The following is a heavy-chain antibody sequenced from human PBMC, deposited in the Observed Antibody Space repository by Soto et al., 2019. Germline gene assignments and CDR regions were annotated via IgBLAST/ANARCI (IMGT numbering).Heavy chain of an antibody. D-gene: IGHD1-1*01. CDR1: GFTFSSYA. CDR2: ISYDGSNK. V-gene: IGHV3-30-3*01. Sequence: PGGSLRLSCAASGFTFSSYAMHWVRQAPGKGLEWVAVISYDGSNKYYADSVKGRFTISRDNSKNTLYLQMNSLRAEDTAVYYCARGGGGNDAFDIWGQGTTVTVS. CDR3: ARGGGGNDAFDI. J-gene: IGHJ3*02.